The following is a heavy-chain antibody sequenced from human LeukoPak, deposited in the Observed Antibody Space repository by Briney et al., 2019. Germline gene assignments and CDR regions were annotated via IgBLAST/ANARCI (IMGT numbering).Heavy chain of an antibody. D-gene: IGHD1-26*01. CDR1: GGSFSGYY. CDR2: INHSGST. Sequence: SETLPLTCAVYGGSFSGYYWSWIRQPPGKGLEWIGEINHSGSTNYNPSLKSRVTISVDTSKNQFSLKLSSVTAADTAVYYCARYSGSYYSAFDIWGQGTMVTVSS. CDR3: ARYSGSYYSAFDI. J-gene: IGHJ3*02. V-gene: IGHV4-34*01.